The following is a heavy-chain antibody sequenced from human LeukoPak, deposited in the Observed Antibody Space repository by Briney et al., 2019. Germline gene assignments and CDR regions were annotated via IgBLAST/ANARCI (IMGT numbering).Heavy chain of an antibody. CDR3: AMPHIPGRYPLAY. J-gene: IGHJ4*02. V-gene: IGHV1-46*01. Sequence: ASVKVSCKASGYTFTSYYRHWVRQAPGQGLEWMGIINPSGGSTSYAQKFQGRVTMTRDTSTSTVYMELSSLRSEDTAVYYCAMPHIPGRYPLAYWGQGTLVTVSS. CDR1: GYTFTSYY. D-gene: IGHD1-1*01. CDR2: INPSGGST.